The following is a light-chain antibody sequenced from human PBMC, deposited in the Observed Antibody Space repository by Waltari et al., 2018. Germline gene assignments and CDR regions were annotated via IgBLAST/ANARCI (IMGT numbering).Light chain of an antibody. CDR2: WAA. J-gene: IGKJ1*01. CDR3: QQYYSRRT. CDR1: QSLLYYSNDKNY. Sequence: DIVMTQSPESLAVSLGETATINCKSSQSLLYYSNDKNYLAWYQQKPGQPPKLLIYWAATRQSGVPDRFSGSGSGTDFTLTISSLQAEDVAVYYCQQYYSRRTFGQGTKVEIK. V-gene: IGKV4-1*01.